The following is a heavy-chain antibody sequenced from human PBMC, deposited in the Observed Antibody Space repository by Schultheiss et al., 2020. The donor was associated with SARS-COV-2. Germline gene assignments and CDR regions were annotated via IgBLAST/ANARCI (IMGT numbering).Heavy chain of an antibody. J-gene: IGHJ3*02. CDR1: GFTFSSYE. CDR3: ARELYGRYAFDI. CDR2: ISSDGTNK. Sequence: GGSLRLSCAASGFTFSSYEMNWVRQAPGRGLEWVSYISSDGTNKYYADSVKGRFTISRDNAKDSLYLKMNSLRAEDTAVYYCARELYGRYAFDIWGQGTMVTVSS. D-gene: IGHD4-17*01. V-gene: IGHV3-48*03.